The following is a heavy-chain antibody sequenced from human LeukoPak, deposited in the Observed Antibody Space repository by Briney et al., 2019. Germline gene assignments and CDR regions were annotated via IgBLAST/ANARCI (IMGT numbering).Heavy chain of an antibody. CDR1: GYTFTSYG. V-gene: IGHV1-18*01. Sequence: ASVKVSCKASGYTFTSYGISWVRQAPGQGLEWMGWISAYNGNTNYAQKLQGRVTMTTDTSTSTAHMELRSLRSDDTAVYYCARETYYYGSGSYHYWGQGTLVTVSS. D-gene: IGHD3-10*01. CDR2: ISAYNGNT. CDR3: ARETYYYGSGSYHY. J-gene: IGHJ4*02.